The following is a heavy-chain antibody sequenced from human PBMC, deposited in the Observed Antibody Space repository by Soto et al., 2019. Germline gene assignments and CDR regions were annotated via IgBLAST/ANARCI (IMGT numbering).Heavy chain of an antibody. V-gene: IGHV4-59*01. CDR3: ARDLWGYCGTDCYPLDV. J-gene: IGHJ6*02. D-gene: IGHD2-21*02. Sequence: SETLSLTCTVSGGSISGYYWSWIRQPPGKGLEWIGYMYNTGSTVYNPSFKSRVTISVDTSKNLFSLKLNSVTAADTAVYYCARDLWGYCGTDCYPLDVWGQGTTVTVSS. CDR1: GGSISGYY. CDR2: MYNTGST.